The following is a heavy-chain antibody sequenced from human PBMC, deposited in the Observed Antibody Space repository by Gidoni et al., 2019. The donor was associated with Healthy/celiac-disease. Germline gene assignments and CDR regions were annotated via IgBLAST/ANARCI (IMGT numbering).Heavy chain of an antibody. CDR1: GFTVSSNY. CDR2: IYSGGST. D-gene: IGHD3-22*01. CDR3: ARAYYYDSSGYWTDY. V-gene: IGHV3-53*01. Sequence: EVQLVESGGGLIQPGGSLRLSCAAPGFTVSSNYMSWVRQAPGKGLGWVSVIYSGGSTYYADSVKGRFTISRDNSKNTLYLQMNSLRAEDTAVYYCARAYYYDSSGYWTDYWGQGTLVTVSS. J-gene: IGHJ4*02.